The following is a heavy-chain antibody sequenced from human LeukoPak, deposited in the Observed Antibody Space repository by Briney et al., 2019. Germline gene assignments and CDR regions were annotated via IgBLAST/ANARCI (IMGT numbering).Heavy chain of an antibody. D-gene: IGHD1-26*01. Sequence: PGESLKISCKGFGYDFNSYWIGWVRQMPGKGLEWMGIIYPGDSDARYRPSFQGQVTFSVDKSISTAYLQWSSLKASDTAMYYCARRSSGMDYWGQGTLVTVSS. J-gene: IGHJ4*02. CDR3: ARRSSGMDY. CDR1: GYDFNSYW. V-gene: IGHV5-51*01. CDR2: IYPGDSDA.